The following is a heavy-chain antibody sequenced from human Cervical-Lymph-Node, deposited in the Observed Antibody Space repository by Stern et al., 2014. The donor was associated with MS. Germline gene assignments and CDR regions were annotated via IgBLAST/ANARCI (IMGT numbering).Heavy chain of an antibody. V-gene: IGHV1-46*01. D-gene: IGHD6-19*01. CDR1: GYTFTSYY. CDR3: AREVAGHRLGMMDV. CDR2: IKPNGGSA. Sequence: QVQLMQSGAEVEKPGASVKVSCKASGYTFTSYYMHWVRQAPGQGLEWMGIIKPNGGSATYAQKFQGRVTMTSDTSTRTVYMELSSLRSEDTAMYYCAREVAGHRLGMMDVWGQGTTVTVSS. J-gene: IGHJ6*02.